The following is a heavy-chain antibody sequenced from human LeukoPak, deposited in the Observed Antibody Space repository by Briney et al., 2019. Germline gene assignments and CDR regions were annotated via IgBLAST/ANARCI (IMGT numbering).Heavy chain of an antibody. CDR2: ISLKRRT. CDR3: SRESGPFSPFGF. V-gene: IGHV4-4*02. J-gene: IGHJ4*02. CDR1: GGSISSTNW. Sequence: SETLSLTCGVSGGSISSTNWGSWVRQAPGQGLEGIGEISLKRRTIYSPYLKNRVTMSLDESKNHLYLTLASVTAADTAVYFCSRESGPFSPFGFWGPGTLVTVTS. D-gene: IGHD1-26*01.